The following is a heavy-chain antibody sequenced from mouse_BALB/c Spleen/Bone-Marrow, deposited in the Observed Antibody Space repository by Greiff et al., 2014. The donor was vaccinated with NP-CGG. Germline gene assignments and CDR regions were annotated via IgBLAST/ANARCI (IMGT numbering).Heavy chain of an antibody. J-gene: IGHJ4*01. D-gene: IGHD1-2*01. CDR3: ARITTATGAMDY. Sequence: VMLVESGPGLVAPSQSLSITCTVPGFSLTSYGVHWVRQPPGKGLEWLGVIWAGGSTNYNSALMSRLSISKDNSKSQVFLKMNSLQTDDTAIYYCARITTATGAMDYWGQGTSLTVSS. CDR2: IWAGGST. V-gene: IGHV2-9*02. CDR1: GFSLTSYG.